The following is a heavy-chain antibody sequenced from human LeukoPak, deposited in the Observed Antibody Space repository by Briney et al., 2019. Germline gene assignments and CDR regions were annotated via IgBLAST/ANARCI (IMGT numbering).Heavy chain of an antibody. CDR2: ISNDSVDK. J-gene: IGHJ3*02. V-gene: IGHV3-11*04. CDR1: GFIFSGYY. Sequence: GGSLRLSCVGSGFIFSGYYMSWIRQAPGKGLEWVSYISNDSVDKYYVDSVRGRFTISRDNAKKSMYLQMSGLRVEDTAVYYCARRDWVSGAVRAFDIWGQGTMVTVSS. D-gene: IGHD3-3*01. CDR3: ARRDWVSGAVRAFDI.